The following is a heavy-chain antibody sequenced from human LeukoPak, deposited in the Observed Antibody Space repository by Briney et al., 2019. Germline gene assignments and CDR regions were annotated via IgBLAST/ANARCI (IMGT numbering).Heavy chain of an antibody. J-gene: IGHJ4*02. V-gene: IGHV4-39*07. D-gene: IGHD1-26*01. CDR2: INHSGST. CDR1: GGSISSGGYY. Sequence: SETLSLTCTVSGGSISSGGYYWSWIRQPPGKGLEWIGEINHSGSTNYNPSLKSRVTISVDTPKNQFSLKLSSVTAADTAVYYCARGTPRGSYFRHFDYWGQGTLVTVSS. CDR3: ARGTPRGSYFRHFDY.